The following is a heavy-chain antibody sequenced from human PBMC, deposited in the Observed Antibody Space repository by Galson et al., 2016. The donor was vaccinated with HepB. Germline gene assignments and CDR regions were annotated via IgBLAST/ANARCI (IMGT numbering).Heavy chain of an antibody. J-gene: IGHJ4*02. V-gene: IGHV3-30*18. CDR1: GFRFSSYA. D-gene: IGHD3-10*01. CDR2: ISYDGSNK. Sequence: SLRPSCAASGFRFSSYATHWVRQAPGKGLEWMAVISYDGSNKYYTDSVKGRFTISRDNSKNTLYLQMNSLRAEDRAVYYCAKDGLYYGSGSYGSVDYWGQGTLVTVSS. CDR3: AKDGLYYGSGSYGSVDY.